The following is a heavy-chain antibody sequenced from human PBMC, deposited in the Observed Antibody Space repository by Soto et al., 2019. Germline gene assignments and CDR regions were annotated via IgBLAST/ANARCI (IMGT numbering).Heavy chain of an antibody. V-gene: IGHV1-18*01. Sequence: QVQLVQSGAEVKKPGASVKVSCKASGYTFTSYGISWVRQAPGQGLEWRGWISAYNGNTNYAQKLQGRVTMTTDTATSTAYMELRSLRSDDTAVYYCARVLWDSSSWYGDFDYWGQGTLVTVSS. CDR2: ISAYNGNT. D-gene: IGHD6-13*01. J-gene: IGHJ4*02. CDR3: ARVLWDSSSWYGDFDY. CDR1: GYTFTSYG.